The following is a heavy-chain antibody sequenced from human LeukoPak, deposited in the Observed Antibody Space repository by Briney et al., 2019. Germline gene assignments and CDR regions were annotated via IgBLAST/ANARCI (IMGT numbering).Heavy chain of an antibody. CDR3: ARGPTTIRGGRTKWFDP. CDR1: GGSISSYY. D-gene: IGHD3-10*01. V-gene: IGHV4-59*01. J-gene: IGHJ5*02. Sequence: SETLSLTCTVSGGSISSYYWSWIRQPPGKGLGWSGYIYYSGSTNYNPSPKSRVTISVDTSKNQFSLNLNSVTAADTAVYYCARGPTTIRGGRTKWFDPWGQGTLVTVSS. CDR2: IYYSGST.